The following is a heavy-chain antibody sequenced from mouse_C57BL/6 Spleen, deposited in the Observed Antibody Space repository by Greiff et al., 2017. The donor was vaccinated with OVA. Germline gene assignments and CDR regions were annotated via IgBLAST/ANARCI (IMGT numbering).Heavy chain of an antibody. Sequence: VQLQQPGAELVKPGASVKLSCKASGSPFTSYWMQWLNRRPGQGLGWIGGIDPSDGYTTYNQKFKGKAPLTVDTSSSTAYMQLSSLTSEDSAVYYCARGRLREGAWFAYWGQGTLVTVSA. CDR3: ARGRLREGAWFAY. D-gene: IGHD2-4*01. CDR2: IDPSDGYT. J-gene: IGHJ3*01. V-gene: IGHV1-50*01. CDR1: GSPFTSYW.